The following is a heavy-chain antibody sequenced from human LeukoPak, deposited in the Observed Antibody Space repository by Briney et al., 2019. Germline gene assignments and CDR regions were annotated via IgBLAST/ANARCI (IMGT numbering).Heavy chain of an antibody. CDR1: GGSFSGYY. V-gene: IGHV4-34*01. J-gene: IGHJ4*02. CDR3: ARGRGYHVDY. CDR2: INHSGST. D-gene: IGHD5-18*01. Sequence: PSETPSLTCAVYGGSFSGYYWSWIRQPPRKGLEWIGEINHSGSTNYNPSLKSRVTISVDTSKNQFSLKLASVTAADTAVYYCARGRGYHVDYWGQGTLVTVSS.